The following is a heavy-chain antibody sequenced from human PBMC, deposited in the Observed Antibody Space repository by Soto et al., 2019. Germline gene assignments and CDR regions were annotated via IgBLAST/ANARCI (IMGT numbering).Heavy chain of an antibody. CDR2: ISGSGGTT. J-gene: IGHJ6*03. CDR1: GFTFSGYA. Sequence: QLWESGGGLVQPGGSLRLSCAASGFTFSGYAMGWVRQPPGKGLEWVSGISGSGGTTYYADSVKGRFTISRDNSKNTLYLQMSSLRAEDTAVYYCAKGVVVVPSAMSMGVWGKGTTVNVPS. V-gene: IGHV3-23*01. CDR3: AKGVVVVPSAMSMGV. D-gene: IGHD2-2*01.